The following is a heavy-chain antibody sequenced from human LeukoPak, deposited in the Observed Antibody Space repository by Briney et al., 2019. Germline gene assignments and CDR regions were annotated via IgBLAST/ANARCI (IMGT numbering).Heavy chain of an antibody. V-gene: IGHV3-9*03. CDR2: ISWNSGSI. CDR3: AKATPGIAAAGSFDY. D-gene: IGHD6-13*01. Sequence: GGSLRLSCAASGFTFDDYAMHWVRQAPGKGLEWVSGISWNSGSIGYADSVKGRFTISRDNAKNSLYLQMNSLRAEDVALYYCAKATPGIAAAGSFDYWGQGTLVTVSS. CDR1: GFTFDDYA. J-gene: IGHJ4*02.